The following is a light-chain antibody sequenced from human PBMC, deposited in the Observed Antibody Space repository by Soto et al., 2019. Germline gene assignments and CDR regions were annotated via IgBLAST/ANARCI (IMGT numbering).Light chain of an antibody. CDR3: QHYKNWPPHT. J-gene: IGKJ2*01. Sequence: EIVMSQSPATLSLSPGERATLSCRASQTVNNNLAWYQQRPGQAPRLLIYGASTRATGIPARFSDSGSGTEFTLTISSLQSEDFAVYYCQHYKNWPPHTFGRGTKLEIK. CDR2: GAS. CDR1: QTVNNN. V-gene: IGKV3-15*01.